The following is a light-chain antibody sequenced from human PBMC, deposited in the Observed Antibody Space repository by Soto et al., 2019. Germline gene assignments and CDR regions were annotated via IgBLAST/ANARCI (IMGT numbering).Light chain of an antibody. CDR1: QSISSK. CDR2: GAS. CDR3: QHYDKWPYT. Sequence: EIVMTHSPATLSVSPGERAALSCRASQSISSKLAWYQQRPGQAPRILIYGASTRATGIPVRFSGSGSGTEFTLTISSPQSEDFAVYYCQHYDKWPYTFGQGTELEI. J-gene: IGKJ2*01. V-gene: IGKV3-15*01.